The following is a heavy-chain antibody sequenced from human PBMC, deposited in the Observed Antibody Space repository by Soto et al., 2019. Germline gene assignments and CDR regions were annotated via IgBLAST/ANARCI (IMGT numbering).Heavy chain of an antibody. CDR2: ISWNSGSI. J-gene: IGHJ4*02. Sequence: EVQLVESGGGLVQPGRSLRLSCAASGFTFDDYAMHWVRQAPGKGLEWVSGISWNSGSIGYADSVKGRFTISRDNAKNSLYLQMNSLRAEDTALYYCAKDMGSGYANFDYWGQGTLVTVSS. D-gene: IGHD5-12*01. CDR1: GFTFDDYA. CDR3: AKDMGSGYANFDY. V-gene: IGHV3-9*01.